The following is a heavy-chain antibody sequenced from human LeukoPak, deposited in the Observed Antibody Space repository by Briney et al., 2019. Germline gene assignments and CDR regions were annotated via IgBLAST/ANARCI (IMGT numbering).Heavy chain of an antibody. V-gene: IGHV3-21*01. CDR2: ISSSSSYI. J-gene: IGHJ4*02. CDR1: GFTFGDYA. CDR3: AREIYGDYGGYFDY. Sequence: PGGSLRLSCTASGFTFGDYAMSWFRQAPGKGLEWVSSISSSSSYIYYADSVKGRFTISRDNAKNSLYLQMNSLRAEDTAVYYCAREIYGDYGGYFDYWGQGTLVTVSS. D-gene: IGHD4-17*01.